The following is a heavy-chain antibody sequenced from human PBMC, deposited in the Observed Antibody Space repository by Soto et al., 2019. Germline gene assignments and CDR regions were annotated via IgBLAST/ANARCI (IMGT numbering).Heavy chain of an antibody. D-gene: IGHD4-17*01. J-gene: IGHJ4*02. V-gene: IGHV4-39*01. CDR2: IYYSGST. Sequence: QLQLQESGPGLVKPSETLSLTCTVSGGSISSSSYYWGWIRQPPGKGLEWIGSIYYSGSTYYNPSLKSRVTISVDTSKNQFSLKLSSVTAADTAVYYCARGVLDGEFDYWGQGTLVTVSS. CDR1: GGSISSSSYY. CDR3: ARGVLDGEFDY.